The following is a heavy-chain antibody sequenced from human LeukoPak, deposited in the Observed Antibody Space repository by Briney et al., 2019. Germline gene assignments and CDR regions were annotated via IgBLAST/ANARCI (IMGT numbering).Heavy chain of an antibody. D-gene: IGHD5-12*01. CDR2: ISYDGSNK. CDR3: ARGIVAGQFDY. V-gene: IGHV3-30-3*01. CDR1: GFTFSTYA. J-gene: IGHJ4*02. Sequence: GGSLRLSCAASGFTFSTYATHWVRQAPGKGLEWVAVISYDGSNKDYADSVKGRFTISRDNSKNTLYLQMNSLRAEDTAVYYCARGIVAGQFDYWGQGTLVTVSS.